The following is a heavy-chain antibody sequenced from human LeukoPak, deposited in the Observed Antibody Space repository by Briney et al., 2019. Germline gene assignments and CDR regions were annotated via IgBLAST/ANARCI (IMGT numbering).Heavy chain of an antibody. J-gene: IGHJ4*02. D-gene: IGHD6-19*01. V-gene: IGHV5-10-1*01. CDR1: GYSFTTYW. CDR2: IDPSDSYT. Sequence: PGGSLRLSCKGSGYSFTTYWITWVRQMPGKGLEWMGRIDPSDSYTNYSPSFQGHFTISADKSISTAYLQWSSLKAPDTAMYYCTRQRRSSGWPNDYWGQGTLVTVSS. CDR3: TRQRRSSGWPNDY.